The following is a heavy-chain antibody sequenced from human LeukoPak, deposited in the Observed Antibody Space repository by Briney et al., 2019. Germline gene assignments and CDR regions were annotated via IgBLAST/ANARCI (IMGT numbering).Heavy chain of an antibody. D-gene: IGHD5-18*01. J-gene: IGHJ4*02. Sequence: SETLSLTCSLSGGSISSYYWSWIRHPPGKGLEWIGHIYYSGTTNYNTSLKSRVNISIDTSKNQFSLRLSSVTAADTAVYYCVRGAAGYSYGWGQGTLVTVSS. CDR3: VRGAAGYSYG. V-gene: IGHV4-59*01. CDR1: GGSISSYY. CDR2: IYYSGTT.